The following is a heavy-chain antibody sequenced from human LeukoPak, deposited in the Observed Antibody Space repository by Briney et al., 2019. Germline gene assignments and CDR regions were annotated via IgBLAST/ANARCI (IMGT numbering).Heavy chain of an antibody. Sequence: GGSLRLSCAASGFTFSSYAMSWVRQAPGKGLEWVSGISGNDGSTNYADSVKGRFTISRENSKNTLYLQMNSLRAEDTAVYYCARHLSGVTGYTYGRGIDYWGQGTLVTVSS. V-gene: IGHV3-23*01. CDR1: GFTFSSYA. J-gene: IGHJ4*02. CDR3: ARHLSGVTGYTYGRGIDY. D-gene: IGHD5-18*01. CDR2: ISGNDGST.